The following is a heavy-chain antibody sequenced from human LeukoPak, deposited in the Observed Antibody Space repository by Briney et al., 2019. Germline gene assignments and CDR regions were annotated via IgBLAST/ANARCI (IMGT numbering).Heavy chain of an antibody. CDR1: GFTFSSYG. V-gene: IGHV3-30*18. CDR2: ISYDGSNK. Sequence: PGGSLRLSCAASGFTFSSYGMHWVRQAPGKGLEWVAVISYDGSNKYYADSVKGRFTISRDNSKNTLYLQMNSLRAEDTAVYYCAKDYGGSLYYYYGMDVWGQGTTVTVPS. D-gene: IGHD4-23*01. J-gene: IGHJ6*02. CDR3: AKDYGGSLYYYYGMDV.